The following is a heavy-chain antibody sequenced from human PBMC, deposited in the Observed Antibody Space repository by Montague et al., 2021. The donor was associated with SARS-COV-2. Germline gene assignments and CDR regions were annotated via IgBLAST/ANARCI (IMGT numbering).Heavy chain of an antibody. V-gene: IGHV4-39*07. J-gene: IGHJ4*02. CDR2: IYNSGTT. CDR1: GGSISSSGHY. CDR3: ARAPPGYWGVVVVVAANFDY. D-gene: IGHD2-15*01. Sequence: SETLSLTCTVTGGSISSSGHYWGWIRQPPGKGLEWIGTIYNSGTTXYXXXXKXRVTISVDTSKNQFSLKLSSVTAADTAVYYCARAPPGYWGVVVVVAANFDYWGQGTLVTVSS.